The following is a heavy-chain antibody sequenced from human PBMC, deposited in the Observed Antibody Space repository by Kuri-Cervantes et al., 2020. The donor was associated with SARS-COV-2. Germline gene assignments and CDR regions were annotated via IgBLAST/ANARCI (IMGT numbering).Heavy chain of an antibody. CDR1: GFTVSSNY. J-gene: IGHJ4*02. CDR3: ASLPGIGAAVAGGNDY. V-gene: IGHV3-66*01. D-gene: IGHD6-19*01. Sequence: LSLTCAASGFTVSSNYMSWVRQAPGKGLEWVSVIYSGGSTYYADSVKGRFTISRDNAKNSLYLQMNSLRDEDTAVYYCASLPGIGAAVAGGNDYWGQGTLVTVSS. CDR2: IYSGGST.